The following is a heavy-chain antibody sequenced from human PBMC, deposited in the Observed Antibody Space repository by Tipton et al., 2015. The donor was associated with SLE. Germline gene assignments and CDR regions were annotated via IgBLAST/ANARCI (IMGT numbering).Heavy chain of an antibody. CDR1: GFTFRVYD. CDR3: ARWSPYYYALDV. Sequence: SLRLSCAASGFTFRVYDMHWVRQVPGKGLEWVSGIGDDGNADYPDSVKGRFTISRENAKNSVFLQMNSLGVGDTAVYYCARWSPYYYALDVWGQGTTVTVSS. CDR2: IGDDGNA. J-gene: IGHJ6*02. D-gene: IGHD3-10*01. V-gene: IGHV3-13*01.